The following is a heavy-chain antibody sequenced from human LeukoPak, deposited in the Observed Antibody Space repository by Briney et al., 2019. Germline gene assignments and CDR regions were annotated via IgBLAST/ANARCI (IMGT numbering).Heavy chain of an antibody. CDR1: GYSFTSYW. J-gene: IGHJ6*02. D-gene: IGHD3-9*01. V-gene: IGHV5-51*01. CDR3: ARRGGFTIPYGMDV. CDR2: IYPGDSDT. Sequence: GESLKISCKGSGYSFTSYWLGWVRQMPGKGLERMGIIYPGDSDTKYSPSFQGQVTISADKSINTAYLQLSSLKASDTAMYYCARRGGFTIPYGMDVWGQGPRSPSP.